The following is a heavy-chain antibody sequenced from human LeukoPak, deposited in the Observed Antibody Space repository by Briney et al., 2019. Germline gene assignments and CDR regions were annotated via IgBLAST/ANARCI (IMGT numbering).Heavy chain of an antibody. CDR2: IYSSSDYI. J-gene: IGHJ5*02. D-gene: IGHD1-1*01. CDR3: ARSQWNPGKTTQTT. CDR1: GFTFSTYA. Sequence: GGSLRLSCAVAGFTFSTYAMSWVRQAPGKGLEWVSLIYSSSDYIYYADSVKGRFTISRDNAKNSLYLQMNSLRAEDTAVYYCARSQWNPGKTTQTTWGQGTLVTVSS. V-gene: IGHV3-21*04.